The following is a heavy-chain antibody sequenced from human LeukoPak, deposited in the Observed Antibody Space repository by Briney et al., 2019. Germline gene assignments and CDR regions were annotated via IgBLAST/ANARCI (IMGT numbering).Heavy chain of an antibody. CDR2: IKQDGSEE. D-gene: IGHD3-3*01. CDR3: ATLRESYYDFWSGSFRRDYYYYMDV. V-gene: IGHV3-7*01. CDR1: GLTFGSYW. Sequence: GGSLRLSCAASGLTFGSYWMNWVRQAPGKGLEWVANIKQDGSEEHYVDSVKGRFTISRDNAKNSLYLQMNSLRAEDTAVYYCATLRESYYDFWSGSFRRDYYYYMDVWGKGTTVTVSS. J-gene: IGHJ6*03.